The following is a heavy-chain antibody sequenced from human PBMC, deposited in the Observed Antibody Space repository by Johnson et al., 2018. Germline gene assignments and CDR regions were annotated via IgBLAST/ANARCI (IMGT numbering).Heavy chain of an antibody. D-gene: IGHD2-21*01. Sequence: VQLVESGGGVVQPGRSRRLSCIASGFTFRNFAMHWVRQSPGKGLEWAAYISYDGSVQYFGESVKGRFTISRDNAKNTLYLKLNSLGPEDTAGFHCVGGPAVTENEDRYCYGLDGWGQGTTVIVSS. J-gene: IGHJ6*02. CDR3: VGGPAVTENEDRYCYGLDG. CDR1: GFTFRNFA. V-gene: IGHV3-30*03. CDR2: ISYDGSVQ.